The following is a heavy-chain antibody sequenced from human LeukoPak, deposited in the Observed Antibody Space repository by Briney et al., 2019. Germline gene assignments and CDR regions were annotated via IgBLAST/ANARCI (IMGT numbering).Heavy chain of an antibody. V-gene: IGHV4-30-4*01. CDR1: GGSISSGDYY. Sequence: SQTLSLTCTVSGGSISSGDYYWSWIRQPPGKGLEWIGYIYYSGSTYYNPSLKSRVTISVDTSKNQFSLKLSSVTAADTAVYYCARDSIYYDSRGPDAFNIWGKGTMVTVSS. D-gene: IGHD3-22*01. CDR3: ARDSIYYDSRGPDAFNI. J-gene: IGHJ3*02. CDR2: IYYSGST.